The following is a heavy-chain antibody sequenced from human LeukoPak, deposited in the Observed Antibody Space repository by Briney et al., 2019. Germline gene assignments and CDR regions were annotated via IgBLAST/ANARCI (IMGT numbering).Heavy chain of an antibody. CDR3: ARDPSRDGYNLVYFDY. V-gene: IGHV3-7*03. CDR2: IKEDGSER. D-gene: IGHD5-24*01. J-gene: IGHJ4*02. CDR1: AFIFSGHW. Sequence: GGSLRLSCEGSAFIFSGHWMNWVRQTPGKGLEWVASIKEDGSERQYVDSVKGRFSISRDNTKGSLFLQLNSLRAEDTAVYYCARDPSRDGYNLVYFDYWGQGTLVTVSS.